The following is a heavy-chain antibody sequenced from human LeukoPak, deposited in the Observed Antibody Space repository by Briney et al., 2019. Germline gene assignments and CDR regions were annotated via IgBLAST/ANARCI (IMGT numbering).Heavy chain of an antibody. Sequence: PGRSLRLSCAASGFTFSSYAMHWVRQAPGKGLEWVAVISYDGSNKYYAGSVKGRFTISRDNSKNTLYLQMNSLRAEDTAVYYCARGGYFDWLLYYWGQGTLVTVSS. CDR3: ARGGYFDWLLYY. CDR2: ISYDGSNK. J-gene: IGHJ4*02. V-gene: IGHV3-30-3*01. D-gene: IGHD3-9*01. CDR1: GFTFSSYA.